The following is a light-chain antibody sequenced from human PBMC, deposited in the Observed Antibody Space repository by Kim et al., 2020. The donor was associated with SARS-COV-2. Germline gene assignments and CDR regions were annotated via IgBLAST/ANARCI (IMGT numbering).Light chain of an antibody. CDR3: QQRGDWPRLS. V-gene: IGKV3-11*01. CDR1: QSISTS. CDR2: DAS. J-gene: IGKJ4*01. Sequence: LFPGERATLSCRASQSISTSLVWYQQKPGQSPRLLIYDASNRATGIPPRFSGSGSGTDFTLTISSLEPDDFAIYYCQQRGDWPRLSFGGGTKLEIK.